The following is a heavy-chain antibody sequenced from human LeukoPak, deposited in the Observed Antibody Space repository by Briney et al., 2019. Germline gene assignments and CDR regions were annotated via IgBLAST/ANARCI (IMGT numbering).Heavy chain of an antibody. D-gene: IGHD1/OR15-1a*01. Sequence: KASETLSLTCTVAGGSISSGGYYWSWIRQHPGKGLEWIGYIYYSGSTYYNPSLKSRVTISVDTSKNQFSLKLSSVTAADTAVYYCARERLGHGLDYWGQGTLVTVSS. V-gene: IGHV4-31*03. CDR2: IYYSGST. J-gene: IGHJ4*02. CDR3: ARERLGHGLDY. CDR1: GGSISSGGYY.